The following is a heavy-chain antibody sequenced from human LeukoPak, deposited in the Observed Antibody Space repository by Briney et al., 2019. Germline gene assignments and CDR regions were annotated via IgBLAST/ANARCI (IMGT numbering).Heavy chain of an antibody. V-gene: IGHV3-30*02. CDR1: GFTFSSYG. CDR3: ARGEYGSGSYHIDY. D-gene: IGHD3-10*01. CDR2: IRYDGRNK. Sequence: GGSLGLTCAVSGFTFSSYGMHWVRQAPGKGLEWVAFIRYDGRNKYYADSVKGRFTISRDNSKNTLYLQMNSLRAEDTAVYYCARGEYGSGSYHIDYWGQGTLVTVSS. J-gene: IGHJ4*02.